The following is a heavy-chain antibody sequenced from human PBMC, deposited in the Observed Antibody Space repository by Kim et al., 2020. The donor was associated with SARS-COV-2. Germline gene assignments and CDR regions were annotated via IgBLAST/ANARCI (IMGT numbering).Heavy chain of an antibody. Sequence: GGSLRLSCAASGFTFSSYAMHWVRQAPGKGLEWVAVISYDGSNKYYADSVKGRFTISRDNSKNTLYLQMNSLRAEDTAVYYCARAGDEEWELLVNWYFDLWGRGTLVTVSS. V-gene: IGHV3-30*01. J-gene: IGHJ2*01. D-gene: IGHD1-26*01. CDR2: ISYDGSNK. CDR3: ARAGDEEWELLVNWYFDL. CDR1: GFTFSSYA.